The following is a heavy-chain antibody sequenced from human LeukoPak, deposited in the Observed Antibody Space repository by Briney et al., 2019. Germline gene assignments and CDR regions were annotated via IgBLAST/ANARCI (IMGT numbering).Heavy chain of an antibody. J-gene: IGHJ4*02. Sequence: GGSLRLSCAASGFTFSSYAMSWVRQAPGKGLEWVSAISGSGGSTYYADSVKGRFTISRDNSKNTLYLQMNSLRAEDTAVYYCAKGNIRFLEWLLSYWGQGTLVTVSS. CDR1: GFTFSSYA. D-gene: IGHD3-3*01. V-gene: IGHV3-23*01. CDR3: AKGNIRFLEWLLSY. CDR2: ISGSGGST.